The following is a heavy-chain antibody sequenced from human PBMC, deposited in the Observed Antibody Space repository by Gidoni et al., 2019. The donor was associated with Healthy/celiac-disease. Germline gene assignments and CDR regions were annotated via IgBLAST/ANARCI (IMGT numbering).Heavy chain of an antibody. CDR3: ARWNWNIYYYYYGMDV. CDR1: GYTFTSYG. Sequence: QVQLVQSGAEVKKPGASVKVSCKASGYTFTSYGISWVRQAPGQGLEWMGWISAYNGNTNYAQKLQGRVTMTTDTSTSTAYMELRSLRSDDTAVYYCARWNWNIYYYYYGMDVWGQGTTVTVSS. V-gene: IGHV1-18*01. CDR2: ISAYNGNT. J-gene: IGHJ6*02. D-gene: IGHD1-1*01.